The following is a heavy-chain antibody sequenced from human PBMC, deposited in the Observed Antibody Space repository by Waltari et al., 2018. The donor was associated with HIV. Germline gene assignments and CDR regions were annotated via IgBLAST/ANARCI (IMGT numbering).Heavy chain of an antibody. Sequence: VQLVQSGAEMRKPGASVKVSCRASGYTFSAYTISWVRQAPGQGLEWMGWISGYNGNTNYAQKFQGRVNMTTDTSTSTAHMELRSLRSDDTAVYYCARGVSIVRGVMIRGHMDVWGKGTTVTVSS. D-gene: IGHD3-10*01. CDR1: GYTFSAYT. CDR3: ARGVSIVRGVMIRGHMDV. V-gene: IGHV1-18*01. CDR2: ISGYNGNT. J-gene: IGHJ6*04.